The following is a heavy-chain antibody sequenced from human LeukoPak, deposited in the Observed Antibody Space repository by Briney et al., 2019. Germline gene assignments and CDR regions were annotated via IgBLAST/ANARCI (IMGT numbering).Heavy chain of an antibody. D-gene: IGHD2/OR15-2a*01. CDR2: VNHSGST. CDR3: SRGSYYFESTDNHFSYSYLDA. Sequence: PSETLSLTCAVYGGSFSAYHWTWIRQPPGMGLEWIGEVNHSGSTNYNASLKSRLTISADTSKNQFSLKVSSVPAADAAVYYCSRGSYYFESTDNHFSYSYLDAWGEGPAVTASS. J-gene: IGHJ6*03. CDR1: GGSFSAYH. V-gene: IGHV4-34*01.